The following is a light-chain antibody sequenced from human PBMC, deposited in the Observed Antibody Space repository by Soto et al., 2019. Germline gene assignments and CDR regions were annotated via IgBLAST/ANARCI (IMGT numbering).Light chain of an antibody. CDR1: QSVSSY. J-gene: IGKJ5*01. V-gene: IGKV3-20*01. CDR2: GAS. Sequence: EIVMTQSPATLSVSLGERATLSCRASQSVSSYLAWYQQKPGQAPRLLIYGASNRATGIPDRFSGSGSGTDFTLTITRLEPEDFAVYYCQQYGSSPRTFGQGTRLEIK. CDR3: QQYGSSPRT.